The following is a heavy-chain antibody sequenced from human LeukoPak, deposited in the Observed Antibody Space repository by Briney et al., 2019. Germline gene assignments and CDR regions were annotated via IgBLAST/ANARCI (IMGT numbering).Heavy chain of an antibody. J-gene: IGHJ5*02. CDR2: ISAYKGNT. CDR1: GYTFTSYG. CDR3: ARTGRGYCSSTSCHQFWFDP. V-gene: IGHV1-18*01. Sequence: SVKVSCKSSGYTFTSYGISWVRQAPAQGLEWMGWISAYKGNTNYAQKLQGRVTMTTDTSTSTAYMELRSLRSDDTAVYYCARTGRGYCSSTSCHQFWFDPWGQGTLVTVSS. D-gene: IGHD2-2*01.